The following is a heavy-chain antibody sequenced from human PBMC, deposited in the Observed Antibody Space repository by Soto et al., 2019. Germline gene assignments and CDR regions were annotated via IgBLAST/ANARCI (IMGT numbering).Heavy chain of an antibody. Sequence: GGSLRLSCVVSGFNFNTYGMHWVRQAPGKGPEWVAIVRHDGSNIHYADAAKGRFTISRDNSKDTLYLQMNSLRVEDTAVYYCVRDGVGDTVFVGYLDYLGHGTLVTVSS. CDR3: VRDGVGDTVFVGYLDY. CDR1: GFNFNTYG. D-gene: IGHD3-10*02. J-gene: IGHJ4*01. CDR2: VRHDGSNI. V-gene: IGHV3-33*01.